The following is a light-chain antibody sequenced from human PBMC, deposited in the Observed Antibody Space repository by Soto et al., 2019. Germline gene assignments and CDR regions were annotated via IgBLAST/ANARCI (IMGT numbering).Light chain of an antibody. J-gene: IGLJ3*02. CDR3: QSYDRSVSGPV. CDR2: GKN. Sequence: QSVLTQPPSMSGAPGQGVTISGTGGSSNIGAGYDVHWYHQFPGAAPKPLVYGKNNRPSGVSDRFSGSKSDTSASLAITGLQAEDEAEYYCQSYDRSVSGPVFGGGTKLTVL. V-gene: IGLV1-40*01. CDR1: SSNIGAGYD.